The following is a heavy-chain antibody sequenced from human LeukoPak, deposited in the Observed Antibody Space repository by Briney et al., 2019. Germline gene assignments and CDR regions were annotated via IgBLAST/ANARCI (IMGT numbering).Heavy chain of an antibody. CDR1: GGSVSSDSYY. CDR3: ARGGYCSSTSCFLLRYYYYGMDV. D-gene: IGHD2-2*01. CDR2: INHSGST. Sequence: SETLSLTCTVSGGSVSSDSYYWSWIRQPPGKGLEWIGEINHSGSTNYNPSLKSRVTISVDTSKNQFSLKLSSVTAADTAVYYCARGGYCSSTSCFLLRYYYYGMDVWGQGTTVTVSS. J-gene: IGHJ6*02. V-gene: IGHV4-39*07.